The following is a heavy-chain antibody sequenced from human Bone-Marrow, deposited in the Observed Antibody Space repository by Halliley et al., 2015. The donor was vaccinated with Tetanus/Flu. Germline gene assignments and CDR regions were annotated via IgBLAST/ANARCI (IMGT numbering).Heavy chain of an antibody. CDR3: AKDRSNKGSAWYSDSFDM. Sequence: ANAIPTYYADAGKGRFTISRDNSNNFLYLQMNILRVEDTAVYFCAKDRSNKGSAWYSDSFDMWGQGTLVPVSS. D-gene: IGHD6-19*01. CDR2: ANAIPT. V-gene: IGHV3-23*01. J-gene: IGHJ3*02.